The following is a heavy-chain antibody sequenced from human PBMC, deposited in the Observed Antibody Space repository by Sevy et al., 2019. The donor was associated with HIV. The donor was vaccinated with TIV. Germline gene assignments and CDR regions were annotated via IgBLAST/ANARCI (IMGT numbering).Heavy chain of an antibody. V-gene: IGHV3-23*01. CDR2: ISGSGDTT. Sequence: QLGGSLRLSCAASGFNFINYGMSWVRQAPGKGLEWVSVISGSGDTTNYADSVKDRFVISRDNSKNTMYLQLNSLRAEDTAVYYCAKDIRVALVVPSPGYGMDVWGHGTSVTVSS. CDR1: GFNFINYG. J-gene: IGHJ6*02. D-gene: IGHD2-15*01. CDR3: AKDIRVALVVPSPGYGMDV.